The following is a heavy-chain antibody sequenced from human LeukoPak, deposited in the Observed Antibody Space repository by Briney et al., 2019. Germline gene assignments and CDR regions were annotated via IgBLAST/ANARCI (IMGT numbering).Heavy chain of an antibody. CDR2: IFNSGST. Sequence: SETPSLTCSVSGGPISGFYWSWIRQPPGKGLEWIGYIFNSGSTTYNTSLKSRLTTSIDMSKNQLSLELTSVTAADTALYYCARGQYNYGLYAFDVWGQGRVVTVSS. J-gene: IGHJ3*01. D-gene: IGHD5-18*01. CDR1: GGPISGFY. V-gene: IGHV4-59*01. CDR3: ARGQYNYGLYAFDV.